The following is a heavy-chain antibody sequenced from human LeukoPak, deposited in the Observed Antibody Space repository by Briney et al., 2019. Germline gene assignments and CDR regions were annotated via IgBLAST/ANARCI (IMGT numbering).Heavy chain of an antibody. CDR3: AKKSLWSGPFDY. CDR1: GFIFSNYA. V-gene: IGHV3-23*01. J-gene: IGHJ4*02. Sequence: AGGSLRLSCIASGFIFSNYAMSWVRQAPGKGLEWVSIITGSGGGSYYADSVKGRFTLSRDNSKNTLYLQMNSLRAEDTAVYFCAKKSLWSGPFDYWGQGTLVTVFS. CDR2: ITGSGGGS. D-gene: IGHD3-3*01.